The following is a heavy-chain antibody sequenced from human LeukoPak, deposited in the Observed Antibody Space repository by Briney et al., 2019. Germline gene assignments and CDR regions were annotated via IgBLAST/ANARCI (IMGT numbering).Heavy chain of an antibody. CDR2: IYYSGTT. V-gene: IGHV4-30-4*08. Sequence: PSETLSLTCTVSGGSISSGGYYWSWIRQHPGKGLEWIGYIYYSGTTHYNPSLKSRGTISLDTSKNQFSLKLTSVTAADTAVYYCARVSGRYYYGMDVWGQGTTATVSS. J-gene: IGHJ6*02. CDR1: GGSISSGGYY. CDR3: ARVSGRYYYGMDV. D-gene: IGHD6-25*01.